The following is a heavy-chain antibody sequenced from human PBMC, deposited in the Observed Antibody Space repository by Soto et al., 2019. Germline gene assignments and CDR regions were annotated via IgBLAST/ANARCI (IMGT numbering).Heavy chain of an antibody. CDR3: ARDPSLAGIAVAGPSFDY. D-gene: IGHD6-19*01. CDR1: GFTFSSYG. V-gene: IGHV3-33*01. Sequence: GGSLRLSCAASGFTFSSYGMHWVRQAPGKGLEWVAVIWYDGSNKYYADSVKGRFTISRDNSKNTLYLQMNSLRAEDTAVYYCARDPSLAGIAVAGPSFDYWGQGTLVTVSS. CDR2: IWYDGSNK. J-gene: IGHJ4*02.